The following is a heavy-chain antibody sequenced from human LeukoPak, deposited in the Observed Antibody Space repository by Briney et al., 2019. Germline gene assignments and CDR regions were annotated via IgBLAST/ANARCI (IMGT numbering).Heavy chain of an antibody. CDR1: GYTFTGYY. V-gene: IGHV1-2*02. CDR2: INPNSGDT. Sequence: ASVKVSCKASGYTFTGYYIHWVRQAPGRGLEWMGCINPNSGDTNYAQKFQGRVSMTRDTSITTAYMELSRLRSDDTAVYYCARSEKLGGGQSFDIWGRGTMVTVSS. CDR3: ARSEKLGGGQSFDI. J-gene: IGHJ3*02. D-gene: IGHD1-26*01.